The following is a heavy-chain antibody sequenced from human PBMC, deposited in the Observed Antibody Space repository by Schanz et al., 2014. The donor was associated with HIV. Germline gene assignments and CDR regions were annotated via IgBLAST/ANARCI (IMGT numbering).Heavy chain of an antibody. J-gene: IGHJ4*02. CDR1: GFTFSSYA. D-gene: IGHD6-19*01. V-gene: IGHV3-23*04. CDR3: AKMARSVAANTNFDY. CDR2: ITESGGRT. Sequence: MQLVESGGGVVQPGRSLRLSCAASGFTFSSYAMSWVRQAPGKGLEWVSSITESGGRTYYADSVNGRFTISRDNSKNTLYLQMTTLRTEDTAVYYCAKMARSVAANTNFDYWGQGTLVTVSS.